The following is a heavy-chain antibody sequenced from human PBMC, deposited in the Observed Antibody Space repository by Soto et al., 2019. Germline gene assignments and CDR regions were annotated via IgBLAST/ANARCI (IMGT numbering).Heavy chain of an antibody. D-gene: IGHD2-2*01. V-gene: IGHV1-69*13. Sequence: ASVKVSCKXSGGTFSSYAISWVRQAPGQGLEWMGGIIPIFGTANYAQKFQGRVTITADESTSTAYMELSSLRSEDTAVYYCAREGHASRSAFDIWGQGTMVTVS. CDR1: GGTFSSYA. CDR2: IIPIFGTA. J-gene: IGHJ3*02. CDR3: AREGHASRSAFDI.